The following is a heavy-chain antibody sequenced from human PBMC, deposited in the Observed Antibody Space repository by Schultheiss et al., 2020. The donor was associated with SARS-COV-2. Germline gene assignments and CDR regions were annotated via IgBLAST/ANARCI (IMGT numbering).Heavy chain of an antibody. V-gene: IGHV3-11*01. J-gene: IGHJ4*02. CDR3: ARGERGYSGYDSMGSGRY. Sequence: GESLKISCAASGFTFSDYYMSWIRQAPGKGLEWVSYISSSGSTIYYADSVKGRFTISRDNAKNSLYLQMNSLRAEDTAVYYCARGERGYSGYDSMGSGRYWGQGTLVTVSS. CDR1: GFTFSDYY. D-gene: IGHD5-12*01. CDR2: ISSSGSTI.